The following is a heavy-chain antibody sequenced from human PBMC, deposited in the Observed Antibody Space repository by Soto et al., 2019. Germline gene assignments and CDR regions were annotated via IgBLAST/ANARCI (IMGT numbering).Heavy chain of an antibody. J-gene: IGHJ4*02. CDR3: ASKGESSGYYFY. CDR2: ISGSGGST. CDR1: GFTFSSYS. V-gene: IGHV3-23*01. D-gene: IGHD3-22*01. Sequence: GGSLRLSCAASGFTFSSYSMNWVRQAPGKGLEWVSAISGSGGSTYYADSVKGRFTISRDNSKNTLYLQMNSLRAEDTAVYYCASKGESSGYYFYWGQGTLVTVSS.